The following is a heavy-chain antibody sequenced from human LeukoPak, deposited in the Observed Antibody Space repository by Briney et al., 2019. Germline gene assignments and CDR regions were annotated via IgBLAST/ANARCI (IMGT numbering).Heavy chain of an antibody. D-gene: IGHD6-13*01. CDR2: ISSSGTTV. V-gene: IGHV3-48*03. J-gene: IGHJ4*02. CDR3: AGVDFWSRDSSSWYYFDY. CDR1: GFTFSTYV. Sequence: GGSLRQSCATSGFTFSTYVMNWVRQAPGKGLEWVSYISSSGTTVYYADSVKGRFTISRDNDKNPLYLQMNSLRAEDTAVYYCAGVDFWSRDSSSWYYFDYWGQGTLVTVSS.